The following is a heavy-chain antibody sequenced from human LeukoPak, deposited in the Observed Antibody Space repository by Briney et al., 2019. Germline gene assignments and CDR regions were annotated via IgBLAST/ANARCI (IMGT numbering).Heavy chain of an antibody. CDR3: ARVAYYYDSAGLYLNYFYGMDV. J-gene: IGHJ6*02. Sequence: ASVKVSCKASGYTFTNYYMHWVRQAPGQGLEWMGIIDPSGGSTTYAQKFQGRVTMTRDTSTSTVYMELTSLRSEDTAMYYCARVAYYYDSAGLYLNYFYGMDVWGQGTTVTVSS. V-gene: IGHV1-46*01. CDR2: IDPSGGST. D-gene: IGHD3-22*01. CDR1: GYTFTNYY.